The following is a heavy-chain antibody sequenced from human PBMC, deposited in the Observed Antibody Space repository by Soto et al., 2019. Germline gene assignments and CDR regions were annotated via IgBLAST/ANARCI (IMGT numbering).Heavy chain of an antibody. CDR2: ISWNSGSI. Sequence: PGGSLRLSCAASGFTFDDYAMHWVRQAPGEGLEWVSGISWNSGSIGYADSVKGRFTISRDNAKNSLYLQMNSLRAEDTALYYCAKGRARYYYDSSGYNWGQGTLVTV. CDR3: AKGRARYYYDSSGYN. V-gene: IGHV3-9*01. D-gene: IGHD3-22*01. CDR1: GFTFDDYA. J-gene: IGHJ4*02.